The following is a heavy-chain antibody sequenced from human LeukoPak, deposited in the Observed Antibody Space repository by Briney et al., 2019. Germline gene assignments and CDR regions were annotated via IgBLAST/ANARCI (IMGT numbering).Heavy chain of an antibody. J-gene: IGHJ4*02. CDR1: GGSISSYY. CDR2: IYYSGST. Sequence: SETLSLTCTVSGGSISSYYWSWIRQPPGKGLEWIGYIYYSGSTNYNPSLKSRVTISVHSSKNQFSLKLSSVTAADTAVYYCARHNSEHGDYDFDYWGQGTLVTVSS. D-gene: IGHD4-17*01. CDR3: ARHNSEHGDYDFDY. V-gene: IGHV4-59*08.